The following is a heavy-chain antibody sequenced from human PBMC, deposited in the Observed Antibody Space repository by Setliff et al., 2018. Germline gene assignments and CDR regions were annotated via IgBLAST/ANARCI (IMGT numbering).Heavy chain of an antibody. Sequence: PSETLSLTCAVYGGSFSTYYWIWIRQPPGKGLEWIGEINHSGSTNYNPSLKSRVTISVDTSKNQFSLKLSSVTAADTAVYYCARDWLRSSGGFDYWGQGTLVTVSS. CDR3: ARDWLRSSGGFDY. CDR1: GGSFSTYY. CDR2: INHSGST. J-gene: IGHJ4*02. V-gene: IGHV4-34*01. D-gene: IGHD5-12*01.